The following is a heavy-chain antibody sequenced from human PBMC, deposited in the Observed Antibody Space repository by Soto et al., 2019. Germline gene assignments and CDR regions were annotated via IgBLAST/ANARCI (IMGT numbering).Heavy chain of an antibody. Sequence: SETLSLTCAVSGYCISNDHYWVWIRQPPGKGLEWIGSIFHSGSTYYNPSLKSRVTISRDTSKNQISLNLTSVTPEDTAVSYWEREARPLDWYLDLCRRGFLVTVSA. CDR1: GYCISNDHY. D-gene: IGHD6-6*01. CDR3: EREARPLDWYLDL. J-gene: IGHJ2*01. CDR2: IFHSGST. V-gene: IGHV4-38-2*01.